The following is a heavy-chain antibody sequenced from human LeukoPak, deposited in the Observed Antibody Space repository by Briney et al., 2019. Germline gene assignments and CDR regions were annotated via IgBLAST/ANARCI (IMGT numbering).Heavy chain of an antibody. CDR3: ARVAAGTFPFDY. CDR1: GFTFSSYG. J-gene: IGHJ4*02. D-gene: IGHD6-13*01. Sequence: GGSLRLSCAASGFTFSSYGMHWVRQAPGKGLEWVAFIRYDGSNKYYADSVKGRFTISRDNSKNTLYLQMNSLRAEDTAVYYCARVAAGTFPFDYWGQGTLVTVSS. V-gene: IGHV3-30*02. CDR2: IRYDGSNK.